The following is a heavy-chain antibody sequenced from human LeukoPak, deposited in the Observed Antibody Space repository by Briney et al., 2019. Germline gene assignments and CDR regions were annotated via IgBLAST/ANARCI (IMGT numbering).Heavy chain of an antibody. Sequence: ASVNVSCTASGGTFSSYAISWVRQAPGQGLEWMGGIIPIFGTANYAQKFQGRVTITADESTSTAYMELSSLRSEDTAVYYCARDHDGYNYLFDYWGQGTLVTVSS. J-gene: IGHJ4*02. D-gene: IGHD5-24*01. CDR2: IIPIFGTA. CDR1: GGTFSSYA. CDR3: ARDHDGYNYLFDY. V-gene: IGHV1-69*13.